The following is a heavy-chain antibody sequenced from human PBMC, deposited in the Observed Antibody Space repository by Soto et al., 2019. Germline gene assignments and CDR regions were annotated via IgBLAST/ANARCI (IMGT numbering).Heavy chain of an antibody. Sequence: EVQLVESGGGLVQPGGSLRLYYAASGFTFSSHWMSWVRQAPGKGLEWVANIKHDGSETYYVDSVKGRFTISRDNAKNSLYLQMHSLRAEDTAVYYCARDDYNWARDYWGQGTLVTVSS. CDR3: ARDDYNWARDY. CDR2: IKHDGSET. D-gene: IGHD4-4*01. J-gene: IGHJ4*02. V-gene: IGHV3-7*01. CDR1: GFTFSSHW.